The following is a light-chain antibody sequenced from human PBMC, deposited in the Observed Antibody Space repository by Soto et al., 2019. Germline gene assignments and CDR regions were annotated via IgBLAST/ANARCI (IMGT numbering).Light chain of an antibody. CDR2: AAS. CDR3: QQSYTTPIT. J-gene: IGKJ5*01. Sequence: QAPSGLRATLGACATVPSRASQSISSYLNWYQQKPGKAPKLLIYAASSLQSGVPSRFSGSGSGTDFTLTISSLQPEDFATYYCQQSYTTPITFGQGTRLEIK. V-gene: IGKV1-39*01. CDR1: QSISSY.